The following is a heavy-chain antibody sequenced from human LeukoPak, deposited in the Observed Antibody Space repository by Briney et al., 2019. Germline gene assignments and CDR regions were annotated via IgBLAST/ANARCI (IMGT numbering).Heavy chain of an antibody. CDR2: IYYSGST. D-gene: IGHD3-9*01. Sequence: SETLSLTCTVSSGSISSYYWSWIRQPPGKGLEWIGYIYYSGSTNYNPSFKSRVTISVDTSKNQFSLKLSSVTAADTAVYYCARSKDILTGYCFDYWGQGTLVTVSS. CDR1: SGSISSYY. J-gene: IGHJ4*02. CDR3: ARSKDILTGYCFDY. V-gene: IGHV4-59*01.